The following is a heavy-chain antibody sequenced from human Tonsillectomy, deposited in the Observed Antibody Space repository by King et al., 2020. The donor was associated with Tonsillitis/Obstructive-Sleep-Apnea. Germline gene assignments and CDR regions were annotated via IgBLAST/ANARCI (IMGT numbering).Heavy chain of an antibody. CDR1: GFSLSTSGVG. D-gene: IGHD4-11*01. CDR3: AHRPSATGNYYYMDV. Sequence: ITLKESGPTLVKPTQTLTLTCTFSGFSLSTSGVGVGWIRHPPGKGLEWLALLYWDDDKRYSPSLKSRLTITKDTSKNQVVLTMTNMDPVDTATYYCAHRPSATGNYYYMDVWGKGTTVTVSS. V-gene: IGHV2-5*02. J-gene: IGHJ6*03. CDR2: LYWDDDK.